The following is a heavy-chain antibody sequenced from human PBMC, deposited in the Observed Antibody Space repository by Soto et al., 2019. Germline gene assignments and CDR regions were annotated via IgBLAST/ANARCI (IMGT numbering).Heavy chain of an antibody. J-gene: IGHJ4*02. CDR1: GFTFRWFG. Sequence: GGSLRLSCAGSGFTFRWFGMNWVRQAPGKGLEWVARISNDGSNEYYVDSVKSRLTITKDTSKNQVVLTMTNMDPVDTATYYCAHSGYPTGFDYWGQGTLVTVSS. CDR3: AHSGYPTGFDY. D-gene: IGHD5-12*01. CDR2: ISNDGSNE. V-gene: IGHV3-30*03.